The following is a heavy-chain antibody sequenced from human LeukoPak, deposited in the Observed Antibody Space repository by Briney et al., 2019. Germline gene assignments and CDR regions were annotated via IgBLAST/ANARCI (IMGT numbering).Heavy chain of an antibody. J-gene: IGHJ4*02. CDR3: AKLQGYSSGPDY. V-gene: IGHV3-30-3*02. CDR1: GFTFSSYA. Sequence: GGSLRLSCAASGFTFSSYAMHWVRQAPGKGLEWVAVISYDGSNKYYADSVKGRFTISRDNSKNTLYLQMNSLRAEDTAVYYCAKLQGYSSGPDYWGQGTLVTVSS. D-gene: IGHD6-19*01. CDR2: ISYDGSNK.